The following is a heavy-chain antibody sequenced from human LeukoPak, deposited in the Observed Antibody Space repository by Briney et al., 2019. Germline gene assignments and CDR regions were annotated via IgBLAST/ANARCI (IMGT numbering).Heavy chain of an antibody. J-gene: IGHJ4*02. CDR3: AAGIAAAGAPFDY. CDR2: INHSGST. V-gene: IGHV4-34*01. CDR1: GGSFSGYY. Sequence: SETLSLTCAVYGGSFSGYYWSWIRQPPGKGLEWIGEINHSGSTNYNPSLKSRVTISVDTSKNQFSLKLSSVTAADTAVYCCAAGIAAAGAPFDYWGQGTLVTVSS. D-gene: IGHD6-13*01.